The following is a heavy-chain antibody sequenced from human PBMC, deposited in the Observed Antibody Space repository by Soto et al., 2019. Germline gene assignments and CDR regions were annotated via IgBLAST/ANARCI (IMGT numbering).Heavy chain of an antibody. CDR2: INNSGHYT. Sequence: VGSLRLSCTTSTLRFSDHTMSWVRQAPGKGLEWVADINNSGHYTYYADSVKGRFTISRDNSKNTMFLQMNNMRVEDTAMYYCARRPDAFDIWGQGTMVTVSS. CDR3: ARRPDAFDI. V-gene: IGHV3-23*01. CDR1: TLRFSDHT. J-gene: IGHJ3*02.